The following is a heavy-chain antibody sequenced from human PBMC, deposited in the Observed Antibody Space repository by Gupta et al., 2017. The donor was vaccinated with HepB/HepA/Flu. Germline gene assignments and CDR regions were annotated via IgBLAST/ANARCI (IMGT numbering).Heavy chain of an antibody. D-gene: IGHD2-2*03. CDR2: INPDGSLR. CDR3: ARVDMS. CDR1: GFSFSNDW. V-gene: IGHV3-7*01. J-gene: IGHJ5*02. Sequence: EVQLEESGGGLVQPGGSLRLSCAASGFSFSNDWMNWVRQVSGKGLEWVAKINPDGSLRRYVDAVKGRFIISRDNAKNSVYLQLNSLRVEDTAVYYCARVDMSWGQGTLVTVSP.